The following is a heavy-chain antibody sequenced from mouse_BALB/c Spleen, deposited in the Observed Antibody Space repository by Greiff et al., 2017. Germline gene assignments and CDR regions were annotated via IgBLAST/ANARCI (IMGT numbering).Heavy chain of an antibody. CDR3: ASQRFAY. CDR1: GYTFTSYW. V-gene: IGHV1S132*01. J-gene: IGHJ3*01. Sequence: VQLQQSGAELVKPGASVKLSCKTSGYTFTSYWIQWVKQRPGQGLGWIGEIFPGTGTTYYNEKFKGKATLTIDTSSSTAYMQLSSLTSEDSAVYFCASQRFAYWGQGTLVTVSA. CDR2: IFPGTGTT.